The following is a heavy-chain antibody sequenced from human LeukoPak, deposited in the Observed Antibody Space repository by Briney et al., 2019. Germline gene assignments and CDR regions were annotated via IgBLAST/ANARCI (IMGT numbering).Heavy chain of an antibody. V-gene: IGHV3-30*02. CDR3: AKDLSSGGGYD. J-gene: IGHJ4*02. Sequence: GGSLRLSCAASGFNFSNYVMHWVRQAPGKGLEWVSFIGSDGSDKHYADSVKGRFTISRDNSKNTLYLQMNSLRPEDTAVYYCAKDLSSGGGYDWGQGTLVTVSS. CDR1: GFNFSNYV. D-gene: IGHD3-16*01. CDR2: IGSDGSDK.